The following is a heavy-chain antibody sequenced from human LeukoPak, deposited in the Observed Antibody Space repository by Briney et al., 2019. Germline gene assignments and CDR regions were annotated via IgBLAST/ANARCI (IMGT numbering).Heavy chain of an antibody. J-gene: IGHJ3*02. V-gene: IGHV4-31*03. CDR1: GGSISSGDYY. Sequence: SETLSLTCTVSGGSISSGDYYWIWIRQHPGKGLEWIGYIYHSGNTYYKPSHKSRVTISVDTSKNQFSLKLSSVTAADTAVYYCARGETHYDSSGYYYQAFDIWGQGTMVTVSS. CDR3: ARGETHYDSSGYYYQAFDI. CDR2: IYHSGNT. D-gene: IGHD3-22*01.